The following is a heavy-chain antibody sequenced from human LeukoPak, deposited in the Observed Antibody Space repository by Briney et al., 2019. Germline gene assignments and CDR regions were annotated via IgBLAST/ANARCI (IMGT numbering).Heavy chain of an antibody. J-gene: IGHJ4*02. CDR1: GGTFSSYA. CDR2: IIPIFGTA. Sequence: SVKVSCKASGGTFSSYAISWVRQAPGQGLEWMGGIIPIFGTANYAQKFQGRVTITADESTSTAYMELSSLRSEDTAVYYCARGGKPTAYYFDYWGQGTLVTVSS. CDR3: ARGGKPTAYYFDY. D-gene: IGHD4-23*01. V-gene: IGHV1-69*13.